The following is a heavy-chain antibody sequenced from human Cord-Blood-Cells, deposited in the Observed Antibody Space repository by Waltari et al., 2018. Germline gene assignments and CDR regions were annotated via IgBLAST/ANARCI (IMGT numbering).Heavy chain of an antibody. D-gene: IGHD2-2*01. CDR2: IYSGGST. V-gene: IGHV3-53*01. Sequence: EVQLVESGGGLIQPGGSLRLSCAASGFTVGSNSMSWVRQAPGKGLEWVSVIYSGGSTYYADSVKGRFTISRDNSKNTLYLQMNSLRAEDTAVYYCARAVTSCYYFDYWGQGTLVTVSS. CDR3: ARAVTSCYYFDY. J-gene: IGHJ4*02. CDR1: GFTVGSNS.